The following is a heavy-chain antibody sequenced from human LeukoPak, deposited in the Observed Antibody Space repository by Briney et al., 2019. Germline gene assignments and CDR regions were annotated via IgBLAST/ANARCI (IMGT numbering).Heavy chain of an antibody. Sequence: SETLSLTCTVSGGSISSSSYYWGWIRQPPGKGLEWIGSIYYSGSTYYNPSLKSRVTISVDTSKNQFSLKLSSVTAADTAVYYCARDSYDSSGYRIAWFDPWGQGTLVTVSS. CDR3: ARDSYDSSGYRIAWFDP. D-gene: IGHD3-22*01. J-gene: IGHJ5*02. CDR2: IYYSGST. CDR1: GGSISSSSYY. V-gene: IGHV4-39*07.